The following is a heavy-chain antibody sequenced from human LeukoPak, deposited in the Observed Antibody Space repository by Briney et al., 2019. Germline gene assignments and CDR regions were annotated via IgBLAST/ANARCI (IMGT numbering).Heavy chain of an antibody. D-gene: IGHD3-10*01. V-gene: IGHV4-34*01. CDR2: INHSGST. CDR3: ATRRGPRAYYYGSGSLDY. CDR1: GGSFSGYY. Sequence: PSETLSLTCTVYGGSFSGYYWSWIRQPPGKGLEWLGEINHSGSTNYNPSLKSRVTISVDTSKNQFSLKLSSVTAADTAVYYCATRRGPRAYYYGSGSLDYWGQGTLVTVSS. J-gene: IGHJ4*02.